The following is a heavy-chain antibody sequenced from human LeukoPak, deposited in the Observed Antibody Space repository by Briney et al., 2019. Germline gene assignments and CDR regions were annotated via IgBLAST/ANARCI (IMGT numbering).Heavy chain of an antibody. CDR3: ARSYYYDSSGYYPLGF. CDR1: GDSISTYP. J-gene: IGHJ3*01. D-gene: IGHD3-22*01. V-gene: IGHV4-59*12. Sequence: SETLSLTCTVSGDSISTYPWNWIRQPPGKGLEWIGYVYYSGSTNYNPSLKSRVTISVDTSKNLFSLKVNSVTASDTAVYYCARSYYYDSSGYYPLGFWGQGTMVTVSS. CDR2: VYYSGST.